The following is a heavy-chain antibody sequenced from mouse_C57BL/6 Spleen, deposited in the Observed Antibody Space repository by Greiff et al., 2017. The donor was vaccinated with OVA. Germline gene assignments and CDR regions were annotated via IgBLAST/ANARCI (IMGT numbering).Heavy chain of an antibody. D-gene: IGHD1-1*01. CDR3: TRAYGSSPRYFDV. CDR2: IDPETGGT. CDR1: GYTFTDYE. V-gene: IGHV1-15*01. Sequence: VQLQQSGAELVRPGASVTLSCKASGYTFTDYEMHWVKQTPVHGLAWIGAIDPETGGTAYNQKFKGKAILTADKSSSTAYMELRSLTSEDSAVYYCTRAYGSSPRYFDVWGTGTTVTVSS. J-gene: IGHJ1*03.